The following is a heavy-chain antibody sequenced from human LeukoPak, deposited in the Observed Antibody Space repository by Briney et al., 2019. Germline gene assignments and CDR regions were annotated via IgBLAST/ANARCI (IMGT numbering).Heavy chain of an antibody. D-gene: IGHD2-15*01. V-gene: IGHV4-31*03. Sequence: SQTLSLTCTVSGGSISSGGSYWSWIPQPPGRGLEWIGYIYYNGGTYYNPSLKSRLTISSETSKNRFSLKLSSVTAADTAVYYCASDLGYCSGGSCWSIWGQGTMVTVS. J-gene: IGHJ3*02. CDR1: GGSISSGGSY. CDR2: IYYNGGT. CDR3: ASDLGYCSGGSCWSI.